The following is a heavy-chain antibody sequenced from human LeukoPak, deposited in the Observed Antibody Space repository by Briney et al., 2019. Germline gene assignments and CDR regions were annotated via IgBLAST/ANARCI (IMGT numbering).Heavy chain of an antibody. CDR2: INQDVSRV. CDR3: ARLKDDVTKFDY. Sequence: GGSLRLSCSGSGFGFSRYWLAWVRQAPGKGLEWVASINQDVSRVHYVDSVKGRFTISRDNAKSSLFLQMTSLRVEDTAVYYCARLKDDVTKFDYWSQGTLVTVSS. V-gene: IGHV3-7*01. D-gene: IGHD2-8*01. J-gene: IGHJ4*02. CDR1: GFGFSRYW.